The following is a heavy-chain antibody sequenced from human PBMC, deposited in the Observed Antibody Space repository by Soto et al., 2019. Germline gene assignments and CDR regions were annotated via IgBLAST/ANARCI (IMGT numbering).Heavy chain of an antibody. CDR3: ARDGSGHDCWDGPWYFDS. J-gene: IGHJ4*02. CDR2: VYHIGST. CDR1: GGSISTSY. V-gene: IGHV4-59*01. D-gene: IGHD3-10*01. Sequence: QLQLQESGPGLVKPSETLSLTCTVSGGSISTSYWSWIRQPPGKGLEWLGYVYHIGSTKYNPSLKNRVTISIDTSQNQFSLKLESVSAADTALYYCARDGSGHDCWDGPWYFDSWGQGTLVTVSS.